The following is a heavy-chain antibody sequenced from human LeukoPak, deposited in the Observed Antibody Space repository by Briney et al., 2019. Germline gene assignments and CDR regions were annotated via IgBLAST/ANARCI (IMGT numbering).Heavy chain of an antibody. J-gene: IGHJ6*03. CDR2: INHSGST. CDR3: AGTGDLYYYMDV. CDR1: GGSFSGYY. Sequence: SETLSLTCAVYGGSFSGYYWSWIRQPPGKGLEWIGEINHSGSTNYNPSLKSRVTISVDTSKNQFSLKLSSVTAADTAVYYCAGTGDLYYYMDVWGKGTTVTVSS. V-gene: IGHV4-34*01. D-gene: IGHD7-27*01.